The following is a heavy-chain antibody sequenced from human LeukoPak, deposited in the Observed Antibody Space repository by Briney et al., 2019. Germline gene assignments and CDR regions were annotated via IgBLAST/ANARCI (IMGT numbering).Heavy chain of an antibody. V-gene: IGHV3-23*01. CDR3: AKNKGQLVPNYCMNV. CDR1: GFSLSTFA. J-gene: IGHJ6*03. CDR2: LSSSGSRT. D-gene: IGHD2/OR15-2a*01. Sequence: GGSLRLSCKASGFSLSTFAMSWVRRAPGKGLELVSTLSSSGSRTYYAESVKGRFTISRDTSMNTVFLQMSSLRGDDTAIYYCAKNKGQLVPNYCMNVWGKGTTVAVS.